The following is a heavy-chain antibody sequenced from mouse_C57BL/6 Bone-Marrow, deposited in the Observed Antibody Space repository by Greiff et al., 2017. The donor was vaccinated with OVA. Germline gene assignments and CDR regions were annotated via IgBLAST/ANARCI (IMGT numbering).Heavy chain of an antibody. Sequence: VQLQHSGAELVRPGASVKLSCTASGFNIKDDYMHWVKQRPEQGLEWIGWIDPENGDTEYASKFQGKATITADTSSNTASLQLSSLTSEDTAVYYCTTGVKYFDYWGQGTTLTVSS. CDR2: IDPENGDT. V-gene: IGHV14-4*01. J-gene: IGHJ2*01. CDR1: GFNIKDDY. D-gene: IGHD2-2*01. CDR3: TTGVKYFDY.